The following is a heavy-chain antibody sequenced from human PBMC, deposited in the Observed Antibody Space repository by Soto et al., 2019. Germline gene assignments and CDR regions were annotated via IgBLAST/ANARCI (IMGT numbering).Heavy chain of an antibody. D-gene: IGHD3-9*01. Sequence: EVNLLESGGGLVQAGGSLRLSCGVSGFTVTSNGVSWVRQAPGKGLEWVSAISPNGQGIWYADSVKGRFTISRDISGNTVFLQMDSLRAEDTAVYYCAKDPSTGSADYWGQGTQVTVSS. CDR3: AKDPSTGSADY. CDR1: GFTVTSNG. V-gene: IGHV3-23*01. CDR2: ISPNGQGI. J-gene: IGHJ4*02.